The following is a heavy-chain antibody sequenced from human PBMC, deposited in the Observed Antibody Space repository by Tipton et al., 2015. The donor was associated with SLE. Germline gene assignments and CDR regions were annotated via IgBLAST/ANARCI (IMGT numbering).Heavy chain of an antibody. CDR1: GGSINTYY. V-gene: IGHV4-59*01. CDR3: ARGGDSGVWYSSGQDAFDI. J-gene: IGHJ3*02. Sequence: LRLSCTVSGGSINTYYWSWIRQPPGKGLEWIGYIYYSGSTNYNPSLKSRVTISVDTSKNQFSLKLSSVTAADTAVYYCARGGDSGVWYSSGQDAFDIWGQGTMFTVSS. D-gene: IGHD6-19*01. CDR2: IYYSGST.